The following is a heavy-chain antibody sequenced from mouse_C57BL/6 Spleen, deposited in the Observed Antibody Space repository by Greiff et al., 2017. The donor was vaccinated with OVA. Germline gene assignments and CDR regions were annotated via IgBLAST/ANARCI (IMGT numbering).Heavy chain of an antibody. Sequence: EVKLVESGPGLVKPSQSLSLTCSVTGYSITSGYYWNWIRQFPGNKLEWMGYISYDGSNNYNPSLKNRISITRDTSKNQFFLKLNSVTTEDTATYYCARIITTVVPSFDYWGQGTTLTVSS. D-gene: IGHD1-1*01. CDR2: ISYDGSN. CDR3: ARIITTVVPSFDY. V-gene: IGHV3-6*01. J-gene: IGHJ2*01. CDR1: GYSITSGYY.